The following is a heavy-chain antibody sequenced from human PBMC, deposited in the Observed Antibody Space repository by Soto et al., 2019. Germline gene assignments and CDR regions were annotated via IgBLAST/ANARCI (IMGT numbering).Heavy chain of an antibody. V-gene: IGHV3-48*03. CDR2: IGTSGSTK. Sequence: GGSLRLSCAASGFSFNLHEMNWVRQAPGKGLEWISYIGTSGSTKYYADSVQGRFTISRDNTKNSVYLEMNSLRGDDTGIYYCARAGGSRAFDWPYLVYWGKGT. CDR3: ARAGGSRAFDWPYLVY. J-gene: IGHJ4*02. D-gene: IGHD3-9*01. CDR1: GFSFNLHE.